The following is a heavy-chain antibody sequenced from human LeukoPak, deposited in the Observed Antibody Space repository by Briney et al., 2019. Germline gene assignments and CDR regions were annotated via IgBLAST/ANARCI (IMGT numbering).Heavy chain of an antibody. CDR2: IYYSGST. CDR3: ARAKLATVTTYRVYYYYGMDV. J-gene: IGHJ6*02. D-gene: IGHD4-11*01. Sequence: PSETLSLTCTVSGGSISSGDYYWSWIRQPPGKGLEWIGYIYYSGSTYYNPSLKSRVTISVDTSKNQFSLKLSSVTAADTAVYYCARAKLATVTTYRVYYYYGMDVWGQGTTVTVSS. V-gene: IGHV4-30-4*01. CDR1: GGSISSGDYY.